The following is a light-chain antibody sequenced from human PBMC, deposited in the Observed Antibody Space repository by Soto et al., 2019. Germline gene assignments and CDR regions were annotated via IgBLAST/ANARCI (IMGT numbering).Light chain of an antibody. CDR1: QSLLHSNGYNY. CDR3: MQALQTQFT. V-gene: IGKV2-28*01. Sequence: DIVMTQSPLSLPVTPGEPASISCRSSQSLLHSNGYNYLDWYLQKPGQSPQLLIYLGSNRASGVPDRFSVSGSGTDFTLKISRVEAEDVGVYYCMQALQTQFTFGPGTKVDIK. J-gene: IGKJ3*01. CDR2: LGS.